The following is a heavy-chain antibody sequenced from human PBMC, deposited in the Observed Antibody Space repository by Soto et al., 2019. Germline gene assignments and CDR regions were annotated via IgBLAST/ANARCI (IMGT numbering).Heavy chain of an antibody. CDR2: ISRNSGSI. V-gene: IGHV3-9*01. J-gene: IGHJ6*03. Sequence: EVQLVESGGGLVQPGRSLRLSCAASGFTFDDYAMHWVRQAPGKGLEWVSGISRNSGSIGYADSVKGRFTISRDNAKNSLYLQMNSLRAEDTALYYCAKAGYSHSMDVWGKGTTVTVSS. D-gene: IGHD4-4*01. CDR1: GFTFDDYA. CDR3: AKAGYSHSMDV.